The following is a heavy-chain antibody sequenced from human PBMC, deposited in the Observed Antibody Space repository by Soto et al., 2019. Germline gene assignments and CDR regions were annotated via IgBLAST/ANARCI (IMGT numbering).Heavy chain of an antibody. CDR2: IIPIFGTA. J-gene: IGHJ5*02. CDR1: GGTFSSYA. V-gene: IGHV1-69*01. CDR3: ASGGDYYGSGEGPWFDP. D-gene: IGHD3-10*01. Sequence: QVQLVQSGAEVKKPGSSVKVSCKASGGTFSSYAISWVRQAPGQGLEWMGGIIPIFGTANYAQKFQGRVTITADESTSRAYMELSSLRSEDTAVYYCASGGDYYGSGEGPWFDPWGQGTLVTVSS.